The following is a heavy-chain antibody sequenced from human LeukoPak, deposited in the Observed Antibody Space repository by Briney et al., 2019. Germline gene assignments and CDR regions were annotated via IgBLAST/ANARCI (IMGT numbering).Heavy chain of an antibody. Sequence: GGSLRLSCAASGFTFNNNAMSWVRQAPGKGLEWVSVISGSGGSTDYADSVKGRFTISRDNSKNTLYLQMNSLRVEDTAIYYCAKDQYSSGWYFDYWGQGTLVTVSS. J-gene: IGHJ4*02. CDR1: GFTFNNNA. CDR2: ISGSGGST. D-gene: IGHD6-19*01. V-gene: IGHV3-23*01. CDR3: AKDQYSSGWYFDY.